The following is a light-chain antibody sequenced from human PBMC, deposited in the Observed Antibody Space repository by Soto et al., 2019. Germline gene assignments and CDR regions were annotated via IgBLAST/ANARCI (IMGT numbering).Light chain of an antibody. CDR3: SSYTSSWV. J-gene: IGLJ3*02. Sequence: QSVLTQPASVSGSPGQSITISCIGTSSDVGGYNYVSWYQQHPGKAPKLMIYEVSNRPSGVSNRFSGSKSGNTASLTISGLQAEDEADYYCSSYTSSWVFGGGTKLTVL. CDR1: SSDVGGYNY. CDR2: EVS. V-gene: IGLV2-14*01.